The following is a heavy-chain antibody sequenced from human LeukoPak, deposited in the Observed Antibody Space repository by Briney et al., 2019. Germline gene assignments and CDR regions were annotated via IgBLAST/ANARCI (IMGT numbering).Heavy chain of an antibody. CDR1: GFTFSHYW. CDR2: IKEAGNTK. Sequence: GGSLRLSCAASGFTFSHYWMAWVRQAPGKGLEWVANIKEAGNTKHYLDSVRGRFTISRDNAGNPLYLQMSSLRSEDTAVYFCARSKDRSWPFDSWGQGSLVTVSS. J-gene: IGHJ4*02. V-gene: IGHV3-7*01. CDR3: ARSKDRSWPFDS. D-gene: IGHD4-11*01.